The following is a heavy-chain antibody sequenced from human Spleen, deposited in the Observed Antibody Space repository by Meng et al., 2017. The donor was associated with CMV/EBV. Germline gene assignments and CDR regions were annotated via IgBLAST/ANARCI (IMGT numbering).Heavy chain of an antibody. J-gene: IGHJ1*01. Sequence: ASVKVSCKASGYTFTSYGISWVRQAPGQGLEWMGWISAYNGNTNYAQKLQGRVTMTTDTSTSTAYMELRSLRSDDTAVYYCAREEVGLYSGIHRPRYFQHWGQGTLVTVSS. CDR2: ISAYNGNT. D-gene: IGHD1-26*01. V-gene: IGHV1-18*01. CDR3: AREEVGLYSGIHRPRYFQH. CDR1: GYTFTSYG.